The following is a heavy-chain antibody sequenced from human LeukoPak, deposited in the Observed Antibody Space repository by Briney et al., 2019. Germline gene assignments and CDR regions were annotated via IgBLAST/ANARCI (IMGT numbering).Heavy chain of an antibody. Sequence: SETLSLTCAVTGGSFSDFYWSWIRQPPGKGLEWIGEINHFGRTNYNPSLKSRVTISLDTSKKQFSLKLSSVTAADTAVYYCARGLGAFGGVLFYFDYWGQGTLVTVSS. D-gene: IGHD3-16*01. CDR3: ARGLGAFGGVLFYFDY. V-gene: IGHV4-34*01. CDR2: INHFGRT. CDR1: GGSFSDFY. J-gene: IGHJ4*02.